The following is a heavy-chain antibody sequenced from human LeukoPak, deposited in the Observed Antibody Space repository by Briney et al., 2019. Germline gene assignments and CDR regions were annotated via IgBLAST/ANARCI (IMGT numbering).Heavy chain of an antibody. CDR1: GFTFSSYA. CDR3: ARARGDSAMDAFDI. CDR2: TSYDGSNK. J-gene: IGHJ3*02. Sequence: GRSLRLSCAASGFTFSSYAMHWVRQAPGKGLEWVAVTSYDGSNKYYADSVKGRFTISRDNSKNTLYLQMNSLRAEDTAVYYCARARGDSAMDAFDIWGQGTMVTVSS. D-gene: IGHD2-21*02. V-gene: IGHV3-30-3*01.